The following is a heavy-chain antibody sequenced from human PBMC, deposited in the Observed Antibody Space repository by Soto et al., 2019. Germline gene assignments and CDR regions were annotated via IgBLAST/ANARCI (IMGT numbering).Heavy chain of an antibody. Sequence: ASVKVSCKASGDTFRSDAFVWVRQAPGQGLEWMGGIIPLYGTTDYAKKFKGRVTVTADAATTTTYMELRELTSDDTAVYYCARTRGYTWIQAPVPAAHFDPWGQGTVVTVSS. D-gene: IGHD5-12*01. V-gene: IGHV1-69*13. CDR2: IIPLYGTT. CDR3: ARTRGYTWIQAPVPAAHFDP. J-gene: IGHJ5*02. CDR1: GDTFRSDA.